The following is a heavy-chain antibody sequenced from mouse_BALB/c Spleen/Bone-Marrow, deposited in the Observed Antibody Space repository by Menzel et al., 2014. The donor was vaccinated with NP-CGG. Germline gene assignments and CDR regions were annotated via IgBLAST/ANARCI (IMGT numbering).Heavy chain of an antibody. D-gene: IGHD4-1*02. CDR3: ALNWDSAY. J-gene: IGHJ3*01. Sequence: EVKLVESGGDLVKPGGSLKLSCAASGFTFSSYGMSWVRQTPDKRLEWVATINNGGTYTYYPDSVKGRFTISRDNAKNTLYLQMSSLKSEDTAMYYCALNWDSAYWGQGTRVTGSA. CDR1: GFTFSSYG. V-gene: IGHV5-6*01. CDR2: INNGGTYT.